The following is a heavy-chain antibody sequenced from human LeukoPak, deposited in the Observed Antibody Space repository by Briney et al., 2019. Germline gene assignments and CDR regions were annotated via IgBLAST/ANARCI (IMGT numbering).Heavy chain of an antibody. CDR2: IYDSGRT. Sequence: SESLSLTCTVSGCSISSYCWSWIRQPPGKGLEWIAYIYDSGRTTYNPPLRTGVTISVTTSKNQFSLKLSSVTAADTAVYYCARSGGSRAKQNSDYYGMDVCGRGPTATVSA. CDR3: ARSGGSRAKQNSDYYGMDV. J-gene: IGHJ6*04. V-gene: IGHV4-59*01. CDR1: GCSISSYC. D-gene: IGHD2-2*01.